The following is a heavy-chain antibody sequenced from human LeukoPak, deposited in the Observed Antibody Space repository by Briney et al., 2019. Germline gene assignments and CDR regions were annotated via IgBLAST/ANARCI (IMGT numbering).Heavy chain of an antibody. CDR2: IYYSGST. CDR3: ARGIAAAGLTFDY. Sequence: SETLSLTCTVSGGSISSYYWSWIRQPPGKGLEWIGYIYYSGSTYYNPSLKSRVTISVDRSKNQFSLKLSSVTAADTAVYYCARGIAAAGLTFDYWGQGTLVTVSS. D-gene: IGHD6-13*01. J-gene: IGHJ4*02. V-gene: IGHV4-59*12. CDR1: GGSISSYY.